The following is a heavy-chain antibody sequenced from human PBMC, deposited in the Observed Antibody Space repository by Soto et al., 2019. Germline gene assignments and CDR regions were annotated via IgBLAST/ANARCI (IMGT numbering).Heavy chain of an antibody. D-gene: IGHD6-13*01. CDR3: ARDRGAGTLDY. J-gene: IGHJ4*02. Sequence: PSETLSLTCTVSGGSVSSGSYYWSWIRQPPGKGLEWIGYIYYSGSTNYNPSLKSRVTISVDTSKNQFSLKLSSVTAADTAVYYCARDRGAGTLDYWGQGTLVTVSS. V-gene: IGHV4-61*01. CDR2: IYYSGST. CDR1: GGSVSSGSYY.